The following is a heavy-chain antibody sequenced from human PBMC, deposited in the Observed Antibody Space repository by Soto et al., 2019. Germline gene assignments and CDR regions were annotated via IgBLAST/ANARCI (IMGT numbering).Heavy chain of an antibody. J-gene: IGHJ5*02. CDR3: ARLPLAAAYSDANT. V-gene: IGHV5-10-1*01. D-gene: IGHD6-13*01. CDR2: IDPSDSYI. CDR1: GYSFTSYW. Sequence: EVQLVQSGAEVKKPGESLRISCKGSGYSFTSYWISWVRQMPGKGLVWMGRIDPSDSYINYSPSVQGHVTISAAKSISTAYLQVSSLKASDTAMYYCARLPLAAAYSDANTWGQGTLVTVSS.